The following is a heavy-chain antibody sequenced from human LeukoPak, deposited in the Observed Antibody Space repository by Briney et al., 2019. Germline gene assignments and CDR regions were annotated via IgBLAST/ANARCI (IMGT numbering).Heavy chain of an antibody. D-gene: IGHD1-7*01. CDR3: SKDLAGSTSFDF. CDR1: GFTFSNNA. Sequence: GGSLRLSCAASGFTFSNNAMYWVRQAPGKGLGWVSGISDNGRNTYYADSVKGRFTISRDNSKNMLYLQMNSLRAEDTAIYYCSKDLAGSTSFDFWGQGTLVTVSS. CDR2: ISDNGRNT. V-gene: IGHV3-23*01. J-gene: IGHJ4*02.